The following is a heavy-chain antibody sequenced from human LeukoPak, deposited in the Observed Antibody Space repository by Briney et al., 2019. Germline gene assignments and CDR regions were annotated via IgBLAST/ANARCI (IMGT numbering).Heavy chain of an antibody. J-gene: IGHJ5*02. D-gene: IGHD3-10*01. CDR3: ARAPYGSGSYFLENWFDP. CDR2: IYYSGST. V-gene: IGHV4-39*01. CDR1: GGPISSSSYC. Sequence: SETLSLTCTVSGGPISSSSYCWSWIRQPPGKGLEWIGSIYYSGSTYYNPSLKIRVTISVDTSNNQFSLKLSSVTAADTAVYYCARAPYGSGSYFLENWFDPWGQGTLVTVSS.